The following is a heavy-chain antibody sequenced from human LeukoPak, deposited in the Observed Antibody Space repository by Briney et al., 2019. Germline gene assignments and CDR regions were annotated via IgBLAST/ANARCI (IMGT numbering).Heavy chain of an antibody. CDR2: ISAYNGNT. Sequence: GASVKVSCKASGYTFTSYAMNWVRQAPGQGLEWMGWISAYNGNTNYAQKLQGRVTMTTDTSTSTAYMELRSLRSDDTAVYYCARNLGSSWTPYYYMDVWGKGTTVTVSS. V-gene: IGHV1-18*01. D-gene: IGHD6-13*01. CDR3: ARNLGSSWTPYYYMDV. CDR1: GYTFTSYA. J-gene: IGHJ6*03.